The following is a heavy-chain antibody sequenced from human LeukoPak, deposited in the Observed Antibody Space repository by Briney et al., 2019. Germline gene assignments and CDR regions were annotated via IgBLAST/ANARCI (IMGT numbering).Heavy chain of an antibody. D-gene: IGHD2-2*01. J-gene: IGHJ6*03. V-gene: IGHV1-46*01. CDR3: ARASSSTLGNYYYYYMDV. CDR2: INPSGGST. Sequence: ASVKVSCKASGYTFTSYYMHWVRQTPGQGLEWMGIINPSGGSTSYAQKFQGRVTITRDMSTSTVYMELSSLRSEDTAVYYCARASSSTLGNYYYYYMDVWGKGTTVTVS. CDR1: GYTFTSYY.